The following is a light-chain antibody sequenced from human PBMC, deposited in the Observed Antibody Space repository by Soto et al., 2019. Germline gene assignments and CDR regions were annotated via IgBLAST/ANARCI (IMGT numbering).Light chain of an antibody. CDR3: CSYAGSPYV. V-gene: IGLV2-11*01. CDR2: DVS. Sequence: QSVLTQPRPVSGSPGQSVTISCTGTSSDVGGYNYVSWYQQHPGKAPKLMIYDVSKRPSGVPDRFSGSKSGNTASLTISGLQAEDEADYYCCSYAGSPYVFGTGTKLTVL. CDR1: SSDVGGYNY. J-gene: IGLJ1*01.